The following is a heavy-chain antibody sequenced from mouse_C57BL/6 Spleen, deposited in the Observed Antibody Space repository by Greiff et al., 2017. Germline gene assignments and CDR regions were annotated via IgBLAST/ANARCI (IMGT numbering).Heavy chain of an antibody. J-gene: IGHJ2*01. CDR2: IYPRSGNT. CDR3: ARRRVYDYDGDFDY. V-gene: IGHV1-81*01. D-gene: IGHD2-4*01. Sequence: QVQLKESGAELARPGASVKLSCKASGYTFTSYGISWVKQRTGQGLEWIGEIYPRSGNTYYNEKFKGKATLTADKSSSTAYMELRSLTSEDSAVYFCARRRVYDYDGDFDYWGQGTTLTVSS. CDR1: GYTFTSYG.